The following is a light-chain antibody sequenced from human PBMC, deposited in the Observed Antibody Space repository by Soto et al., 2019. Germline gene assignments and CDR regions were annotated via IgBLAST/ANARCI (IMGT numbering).Light chain of an antibody. Sequence: DIVMTQSPDSLAVSLGERATMHYKSSESVLYRSHGRNYLAWYQQKPGQPPKVLFYWASTRESGVPDRFSGSGSGTDFTLTISSLQAEDVAVYFCQQYTPTPFTFGQGTKVDI. CDR3: QQYTPTPFT. CDR1: ESVLYRSHGRNY. J-gene: IGKJ2*01. CDR2: WAS. V-gene: IGKV4-1*01.